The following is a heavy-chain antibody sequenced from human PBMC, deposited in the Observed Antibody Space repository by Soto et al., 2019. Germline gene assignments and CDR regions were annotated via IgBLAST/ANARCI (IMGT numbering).Heavy chain of an antibody. CDR2: INPNSGDT. J-gene: IGHJ4*02. CDR3: AREASAVVSLDY. V-gene: IGHV1-2*02. Sequence: ASVKVSCKASGYIFPAYSMHWVRQAPGQGLEWLGWINPNSGDTIYAQKFQDRVTMTCDTSVSTAYLELSSLSSDDTALYYCAREASAVVSLDYWGQGTLVTVSS. CDR1: GYIFPAYS. D-gene: IGHD2-15*01.